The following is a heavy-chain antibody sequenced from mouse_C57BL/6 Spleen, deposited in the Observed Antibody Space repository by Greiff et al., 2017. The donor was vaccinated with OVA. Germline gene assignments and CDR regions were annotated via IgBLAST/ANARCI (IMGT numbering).Heavy chain of an antibody. Sequence: VQLQQSGPELVKPGASVKISCKASGYAFSSSWMNWVKQRPGKGLEWIGRIYPGDGDTNYNGKFKGKATLTADKSSSTAYMQLSSLTSEDSAVYFCARGRPDYWGQGTTLTVSS. CDR1: GYAFSSSW. CDR3: ARGRPDY. CDR2: IYPGDGDT. V-gene: IGHV1-82*01. J-gene: IGHJ2*01.